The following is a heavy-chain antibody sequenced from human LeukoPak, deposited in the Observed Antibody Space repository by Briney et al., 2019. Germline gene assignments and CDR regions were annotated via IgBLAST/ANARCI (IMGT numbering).Heavy chain of an antibody. V-gene: IGHV1-2*06. J-gene: IGHJ4*02. Sequence: ASVKVSCKASGYTFTGYYMHWVRQAPGQGLEWMGRINPNSGGTNHAQKFQGRVTMTRDTSISTAYMELSRLRSGDTAVYYCARDRSVGYYDSSGYSPFDYWGQGTLVTVSS. CDR1: GYTFTGYY. CDR3: ARDRSVGYYDSSGYSPFDY. CDR2: INPNSGGT. D-gene: IGHD3-22*01.